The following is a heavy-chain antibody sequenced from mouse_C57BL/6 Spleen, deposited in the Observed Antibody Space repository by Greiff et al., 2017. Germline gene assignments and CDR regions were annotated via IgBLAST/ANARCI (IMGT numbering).Heavy chain of an antibody. CDR2: IDPSDSYT. Sequence: QVQLQQPGAELVMPGASVKLSCKASGYTFTSYWMHWVKQRPGQGLEWIGEIDPSDSYTNYNQKFKGKSTLTVDKSSSTAYMQLSSLTSEDSAVYYCARPESYGSSSLFAYWGQGTLVTVSA. CDR3: ARPESYGSSSLFAY. D-gene: IGHD1-1*01. CDR1: GYTFTSYW. J-gene: IGHJ3*01. V-gene: IGHV1-69*01.